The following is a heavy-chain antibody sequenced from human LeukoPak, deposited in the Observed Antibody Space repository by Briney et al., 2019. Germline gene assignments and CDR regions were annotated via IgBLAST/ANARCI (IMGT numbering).Heavy chain of an antibody. D-gene: IGHD2-15*01. J-gene: IGHJ4*02. CDR1: GFTFSSYG. CDR2: ISYDGSNK. V-gene: IGHV3-30*18. Sequence: GRSLRLSCAASGFTFSSYGMHWVRQAPGKGLEWVAVISYDGSNKHYADSVKGRFTISRDNSKNTLYLQMNSLRAEDTAVYYCAKAGVDVVAAGDYWGQGTLVTVSS. CDR3: AKAGVDVVAAGDY.